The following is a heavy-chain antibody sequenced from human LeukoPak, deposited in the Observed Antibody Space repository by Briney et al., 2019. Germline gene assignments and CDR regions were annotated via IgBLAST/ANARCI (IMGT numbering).Heavy chain of an antibody. CDR2: INTNTGNP. CDR3: ARDLGGAVAGNRDFDY. V-gene: IGHV7-4-1*02. Sequence: ASVKVSCKASGYTFTSYAMNWVRQAPGQGLEWMGWINTNTGNPTYTQGFTGRFVFSLDTSVSTAYLQISSLKAEDTAVYYCARDLGGAVAGNRDFDYWGQGTLVTVSS. CDR1: GYTFTSYA. J-gene: IGHJ4*02. D-gene: IGHD6-19*01.